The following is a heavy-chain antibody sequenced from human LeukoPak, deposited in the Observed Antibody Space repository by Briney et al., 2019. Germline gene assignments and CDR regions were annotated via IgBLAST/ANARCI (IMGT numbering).Heavy chain of an antibody. V-gene: IGHV4-59*08. J-gene: IGHJ3*02. CDR1: GGSISSYY. CDR2: IYYSGST. Sequence: SETLSLTCTVSGGSISSYYWSWIRQPPGKGLEWIGYIYYSGSTNYNPSLKSRVTISVDTSKNQFSLKLSSVTAADTAVYYCGRLRSQWLADAFDIWGQGTMVTVSS. CDR3: GRLRSQWLADAFDI. D-gene: IGHD6-19*01.